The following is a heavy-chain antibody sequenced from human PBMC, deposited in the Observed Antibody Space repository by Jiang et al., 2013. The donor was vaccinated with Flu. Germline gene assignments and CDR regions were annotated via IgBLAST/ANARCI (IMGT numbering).Heavy chain of an antibody. Sequence: GPGLVKPSETLSLTCTVSGDSISSGTYYWGWIRQPPGKGLEWIGSIYYTGSTYYSPSLKSRVTISVDTSKNQFSLKLTSVTAADTAVYYCASEDDYGDYLEYWGQGHPGHRLL. CDR3: ASEDDYGDYLEY. D-gene: IGHD4-17*01. CDR1: GDSISSGTYY. V-gene: IGHV4-39*07. CDR2: IYYTGST. J-gene: IGHJ4*02.